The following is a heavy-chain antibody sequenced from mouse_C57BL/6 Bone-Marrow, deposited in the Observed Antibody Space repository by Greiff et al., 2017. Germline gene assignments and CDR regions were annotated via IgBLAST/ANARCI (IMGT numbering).Heavy chain of an antibody. CDR3: ARDQGYYGSSLGWYFDV. D-gene: IGHD1-1*01. CDR1: GFTFSSYA. Sequence: DVKLVESGGGLVKPGGSLKLSCAASGFTFSSYAMSWVRQTPEKRLEWVATISDGGSYTYYPDNVKGRFTISRDNAKNNLYLQMSHLKSEDTAMYYCARDQGYYGSSLGWYFDVWGTGTTVTVSS. J-gene: IGHJ1*03. CDR2: ISDGGSYT. V-gene: IGHV5-4*01.